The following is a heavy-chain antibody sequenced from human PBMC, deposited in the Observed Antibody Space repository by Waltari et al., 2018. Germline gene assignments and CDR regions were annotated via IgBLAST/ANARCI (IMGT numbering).Heavy chain of an antibody. Sequence: EVQLVESGGGLVQPGGSLRLSCVASGFTISGFWMHWVRQAPGRGLVWVSSIKYDGSSATYADCVKGRFHFSRDNARNTLYLQMNSLRAEDTAIYYCARSDYTDFWGQGTQVTVSS. CDR1: GFTISGFW. CDR2: IKYDGSSA. CDR3: ARSDYTDF. V-gene: IGHV3-74*01. J-gene: IGHJ4*02.